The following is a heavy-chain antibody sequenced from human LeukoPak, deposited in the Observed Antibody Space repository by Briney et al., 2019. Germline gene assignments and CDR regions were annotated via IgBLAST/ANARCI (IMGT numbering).Heavy chain of an antibody. CDR2: ISGSGGGT. CDR3: ARVQDGSSWYEYFQH. D-gene: IGHD6-13*01. Sequence: GGSLRLSCAASGFTFSSYAMSWVRQAPGKGLEWVSGISGSGGGTYYADSVKGRFTISRDNSKNTLYLQMNSLRAEDTAVYYCARVQDGSSWYEYFQHWGQGTLVTVSS. J-gene: IGHJ1*01. CDR1: GFTFSSYA. V-gene: IGHV3-23*01.